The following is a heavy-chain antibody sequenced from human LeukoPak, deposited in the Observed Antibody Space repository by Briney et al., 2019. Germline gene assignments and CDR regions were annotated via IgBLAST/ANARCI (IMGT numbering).Heavy chain of an antibody. D-gene: IGHD1-26*01. Sequence: PGGSPRLSCAASGFTFSRYAMHWGRQAPGKGVEYVSAITCNGDRTYYAHSVKGRFIISRGNSKNTLYLQLGSLRADDMAMYYCATASGSQYAEYFQHWGQGTLVTVSS. V-gene: IGHV3-64*01. CDR1: GFTFSRYA. CDR3: ATASGSQYAEYFQH. J-gene: IGHJ1*01. CDR2: ITCNGDRT.